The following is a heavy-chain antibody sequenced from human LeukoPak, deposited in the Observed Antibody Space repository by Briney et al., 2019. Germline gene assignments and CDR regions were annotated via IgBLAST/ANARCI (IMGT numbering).Heavy chain of an antibody. Sequence: PGGSLRLSCAASGFTFSSYAMHWVRQAPGKGLEWVAVISYDGSNKYYADSVKGRFTISRDNSKNTLYLQMNSLRAEDTAVYYCARAITMIVVVIPPYGMDFWGQGTTVTVSS. CDR1: GFTFSSYA. D-gene: IGHD3-22*01. CDR3: ARAITMIVVVIPPYGMDF. J-gene: IGHJ6*02. CDR2: ISYDGSNK. V-gene: IGHV3-30-3*01.